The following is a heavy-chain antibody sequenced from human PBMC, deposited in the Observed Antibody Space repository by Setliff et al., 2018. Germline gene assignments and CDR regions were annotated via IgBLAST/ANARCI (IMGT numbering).Heavy chain of an antibody. CDR2: IDPDGIGK. CDR3: ARDGVFYAMDV. CDR1: EFTFNKYW. D-gene: IGHD3-10*01. V-gene: IGHV3-7*01. Sequence: AGGSLRLSCAASEFTFNKYWMTWVRQAPGKGLEWVANIDPDGIGKYYIDSVRGRFTISRDNAKDSLYLQMNSLRAEDTALYYCARDGVFYAMDVWGRGTTVTVSS. J-gene: IGHJ6*02.